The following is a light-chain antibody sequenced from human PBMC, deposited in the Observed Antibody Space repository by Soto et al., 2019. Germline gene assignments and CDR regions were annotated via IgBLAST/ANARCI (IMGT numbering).Light chain of an antibody. V-gene: IGLV2-14*01. CDR1: SRDVGGYNY. J-gene: IGLJ1*01. CDR2: DVS. Sequence: QSVLTQPASVSGSPVQSITISCTGTSRDVGGYNYVSWYQQHPGKAPKLMIYDVSNRPSGVSNRFSGSKAGNTASLTISGLQADDYADYYCSSYTSRSTYVFVTGTNVTVL. CDR3: SSYTSRSTYV.